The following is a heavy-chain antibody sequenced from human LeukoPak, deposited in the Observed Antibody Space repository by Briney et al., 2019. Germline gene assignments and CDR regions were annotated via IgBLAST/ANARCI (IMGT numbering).Heavy chain of an antibody. CDR3: ARDPRPIAAASYYHYYMDV. CDR2: ISSSGSTI. V-gene: IGHV3-48*03. D-gene: IGHD6-13*01. CDR1: GFTFSSYD. J-gene: IGHJ6*03. Sequence: GGSLRLSCAASGFTFSSYDMNWVRQAPGKGLECVSYISSSGSTIYYADSVKGRFTISRDNAKNSLYLQMNSLRAEDTAVYYCARDPRPIAAASYYHYYMDVWGKGTTVTVSS.